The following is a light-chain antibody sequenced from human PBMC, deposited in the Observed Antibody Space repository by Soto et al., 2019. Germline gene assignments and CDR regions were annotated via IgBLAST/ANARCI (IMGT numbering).Light chain of an antibody. J-gene: IGKJ1*01. Sequence: EIVLTQSPGTLSLSPGERATLSCRASESLSSNNLAWYRQKPGQSPRLLIYGASSRATGIPDRFSGAGSGTDFTLTINRVEPEDLAVYYCQQYGNSIWTFGQGTKVEI. CDR1: ESLSSNN. V-gene: IGKV3-20*01. CDR3: QQYGNSIWT. CDR2: GAS.